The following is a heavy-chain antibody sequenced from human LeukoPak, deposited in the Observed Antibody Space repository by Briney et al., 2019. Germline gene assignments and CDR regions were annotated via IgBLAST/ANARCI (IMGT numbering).Heavy chain of an antibody. Sequence: GGSLRLSCAASGFTFSSYGMHWVRQAPGKGLEWVAVIWYDGSNKYYADSVKGRFTISRDNSKNTLYLQMNSLRAEDTAVYYCARARGSYSHDYWGQGTLVTVSS. CDR3: ARARGSYSHDY. CDR1: GFTFSSYG. V-gene: IGHV3-33*01. D-gene: IGHD1-26*01. J-gene: IGHJ4*02. CDR2: IWYDGSNK.